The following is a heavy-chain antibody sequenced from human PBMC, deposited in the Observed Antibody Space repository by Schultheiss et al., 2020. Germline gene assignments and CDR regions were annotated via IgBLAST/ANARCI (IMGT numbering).Heavy chain of an antibody. CDR3: ARGGRDTMVRGVIIFLRFHSYIHNGYFDY. V-gene: IGHV3-9*01. CDR2: ISWNSGSI. CDR1: GFTFDDYA. Sequence: GGSLRLSCAASGFTFDDYAMHWVRQAPGKGLEWVSGISWNSGSIGYADSVKGRFTISRDNAKNSLYLQMNSLRAEDTAVYYCARGGRDTMVRGVIIFLRFHSYIHNGYFDYWGQGTLVTVSS. D-gene: IGHD3-10*01. J-gene: IGHJ4*02.